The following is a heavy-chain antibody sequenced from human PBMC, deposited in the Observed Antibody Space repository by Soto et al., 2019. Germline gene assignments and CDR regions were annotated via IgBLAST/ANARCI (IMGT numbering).Heavy chain of an antibody. CDR3: AGLGMVAAHREFDP. V-gene: IGHV4-4*02. CDR1: SGTISSSNW. CDR2: INQSGGP. J-gene: IGHJ5*02. Sequence: QVQLQESGPGLVKPSGTLSLTCAVSSGTISSSNWWTWVRQPPGKGLEWIGEINQSGGPNYNPSLRSRVTIPVYKSRGQFFLKLSSVTAADTAIYYCAGLGMVAAHREFDPWGQGTLVTVSS. D-gene: IGHD2-15*01.